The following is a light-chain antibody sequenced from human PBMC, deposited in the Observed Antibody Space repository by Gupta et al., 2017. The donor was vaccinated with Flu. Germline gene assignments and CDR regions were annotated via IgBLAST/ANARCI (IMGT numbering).Light chain of an antibody. CDR1: ESIGFS. Sequence: SASVGDRVTIACLASESIGFSLNWYQQKPGKAPQLLIYAASTLQSGIPSRFSGSGSGTDFTLTISSLQPEDIGTYYCQLSRRFGQGTKVEIK. V-gene: IGKV1-39*01. CDR3: QLSRR. J-gene: IGKJ1*01. CDR2: AAS.